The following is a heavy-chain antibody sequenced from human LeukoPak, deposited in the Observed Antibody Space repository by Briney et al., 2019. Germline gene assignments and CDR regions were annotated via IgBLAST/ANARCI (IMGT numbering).Heavy chain of an antibody. V-gene: IGHV4-34*01. Sequence: PSETLSLTCAVYSGSLSGYYWSWIRQPPGRGLEWIGEINRSGSANYNPSLKSRVTISVDTSKNQFSLKLSSVTAADTAVYYCASAGEAAAGRWRTTGIQNWYFDLWGRGTLVTVSS. CDR2: INRSGSA. J-gene: IGHJ2*01. D-gene: IGHD6-13*01. CDR3: ASAGEAAAGRWRTTGIQNWYFDL. CDR1: SGSLSGYY.